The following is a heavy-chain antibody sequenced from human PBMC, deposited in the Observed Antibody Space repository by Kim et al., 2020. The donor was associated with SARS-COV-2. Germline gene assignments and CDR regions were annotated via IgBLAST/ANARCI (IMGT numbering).Heavy chain of an antibody. CDR2: SEK. CDR3: ARIRWSFDY. V-gene: IGHV3-7*04. D-gene: IGHD2-15*01. Sequence: SEKCCVASVKSRFTISRDNAKNSLYLQRNSLRAEDTAVYYCARIRWSFDYWGQGTLVTVSS. J-gene: IGHJ4*02.